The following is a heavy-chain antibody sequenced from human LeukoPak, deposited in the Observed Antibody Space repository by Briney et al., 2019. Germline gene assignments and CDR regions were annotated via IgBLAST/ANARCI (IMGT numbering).Heavy chain of an antibody. CDR1: GFTFSSYA. Sequence: GGSLRFSCAASGFTFSSYAMHWVRQAPGKGLEWVAVISYDGSNKYYADSVKGRFTISRDNSKNTLYLQMNSLRAEDTAVYYCARKAQYYYYYMDVWGKGTTVTVSS. CDR3: ARKAQYYYYYMDV. V-gene: IGHV3-30*04. J-gene: IGHJ6*03. CDR2: ISYDGSNK.